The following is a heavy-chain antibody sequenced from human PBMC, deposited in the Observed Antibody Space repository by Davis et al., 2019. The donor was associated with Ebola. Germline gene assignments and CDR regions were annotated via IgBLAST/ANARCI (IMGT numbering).Heavy chain of an antibody. J-gene: IGHJ5*02. Sequence: PSETLSLTCTVSGGSISSYYWSWIRQPPGKGLEWIGYIYYSGSTNYNPSLKSRVTISVDTSKNQFSLKLSSVTAADTAVYYCASVVVVAATHNWFDPWGQGTLVTVSS. V-gene: IGHV4-59*08. CDR3: ASVVVVAATHNWFDP. CDR2: IYYSGST. D-gene: IGHD2-15*01. CDR1: GGSISSYY.